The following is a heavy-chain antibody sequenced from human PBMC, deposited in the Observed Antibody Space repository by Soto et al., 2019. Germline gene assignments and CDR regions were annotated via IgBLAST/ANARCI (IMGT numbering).Heavy chain of an antibody. CDR1: GFTFSSYS. V-gene: IGHV3-48*02. Sequence: EVQLVESGGGLVQPGGSLRLSCAASGFTFSSYSMNWVRQASGKGLEWVSYISSSGSTIYYADSVRGRFTISRDNAKNSLYLQLNSLRDEDTAVYYCARAGYRSVDYWGQGTLVTVSS. J-gene: IGHJ4*02. CDR3: ARAGYRSVDY. CDR2: ISSSGSTI. D-gene: IGHD3-3*01.